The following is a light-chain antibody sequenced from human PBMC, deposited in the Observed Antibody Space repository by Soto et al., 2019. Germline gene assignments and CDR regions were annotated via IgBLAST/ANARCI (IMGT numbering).Light chain of an antibody. V-gene: IGKV1-5*03. CDR2: KAS. CDR3: QQYDHYSS. Sequence: DIQMTQSPSTLSASVGDGVTITCRASQSVNSWLAWYQQKPGQAPKLLISKASSLESGVPSRFSGSGSGTEFTLTITNLQPDDSATYFCQQYDHYSSFGQGTKLEL. J-gene: IGKJ2*01. CDR1: QSVNSW.